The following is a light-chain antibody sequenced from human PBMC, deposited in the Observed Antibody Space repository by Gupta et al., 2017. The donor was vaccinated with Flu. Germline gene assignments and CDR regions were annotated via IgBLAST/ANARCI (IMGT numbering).Light chain of an antibody. CDR2: SNK. V-gene: IGLV8-61*01. Sequence: GSVSSTNYPGWYQQTPGQPQRTLIYSNKSRHTGVPDRFSGSGRGNKAALTITRARFDDECDYYYILYVAGDDNWVFGGGTKLTVL. J-gene: IGLJ3*02. CDR1: GSVSSTNY. CDR3: ILYVAGDDNWV.